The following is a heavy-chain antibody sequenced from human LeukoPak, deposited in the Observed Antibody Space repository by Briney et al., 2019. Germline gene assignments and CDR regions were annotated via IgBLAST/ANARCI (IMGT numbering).Heavy chain of an antibody. D-gene: IGHD3-22*01. CDR3: AKYPNYYDSSGYYWGRDWYFDL. CDR2: VSGSGGST. J-gene: IGHJ2*01. CDR1: GFTFSSYA. V-gene: IGHV3-23*01. Sequence: GGSLRLSCAASGFTFSSYAMSWVRQAPGKGLEWVSAVSGSGGSTYYADSVKGRFTISRDNSKNTLYLQMNSLRAEDTAVYYCAKYPNYYDSSGYYWGRDWYFDLWGRGTLVTVSS.